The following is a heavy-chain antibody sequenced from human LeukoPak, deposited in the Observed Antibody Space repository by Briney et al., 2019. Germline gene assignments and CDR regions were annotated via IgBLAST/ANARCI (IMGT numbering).Heavy chain of an antibody. CDR2: IKQDGSEV. V-gene: IGHV3-7*04. CDR3: ARTSGTYRAFDY. Sequence: TGRSLSLSCAASGFTFDTFCMSWVRQAPGRGREGVANIKQDGSEVYYVDSVKGRFTISRDNAKNSLYLQMNSLRAEDTALYYCARTSGTYRAFDYWGQGTLVTVSS. D-gene: IGHD1-26*01. CDR1: GFTFDTFC. J-gene: IGHJ4*02.